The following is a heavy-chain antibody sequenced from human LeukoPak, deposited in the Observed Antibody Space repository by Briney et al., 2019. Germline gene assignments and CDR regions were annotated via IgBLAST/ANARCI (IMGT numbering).Heavy chain of an antibody. D-gene: IGHD3-22*01. J-gene: IGHJ4*02. V-gene: IGHV4-39*07. CDR3: ARGQDDSSGYYPSHFDY. CDR2: IYYSGST. CDR1: GGSISSSSYY. Sequence: PSETLSLTCTVSGGSISSSSYYWGWIRQPPGKGLEWIGSIYYSGSTYYNPSLKSRVTISVDTSKNQFSLKLSSVTAADTAVYYCARGQDDSSGYYPSHFDYWGQGTLVTVSS.